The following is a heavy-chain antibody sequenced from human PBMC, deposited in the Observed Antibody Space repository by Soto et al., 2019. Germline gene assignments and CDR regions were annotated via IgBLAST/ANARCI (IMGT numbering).Heavy chain of an antibody. J-gene: IGHJ4*02. CDR1: GFTFSSYA. Sequence: GGSLRLSCAASGFTFSSYAMSWVRQAPGKGLEWVSAISGSGGNTYYADSVKGRFTISRDNSKNTVYLQMNSLRAEDTAVYYCARFGYSRSPFDYWGRGTLVTGSS. CDR3: ARFGYSRSPFDY. CDR2: ISGSGGNT. V-gene: IGHV3-23*01. D-gene: IGHD6-25*01.